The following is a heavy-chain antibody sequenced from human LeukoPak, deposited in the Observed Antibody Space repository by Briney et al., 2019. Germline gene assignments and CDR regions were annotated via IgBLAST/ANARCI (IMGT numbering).Heavy chain of an antibody. V-gene: IGHV3-48*01. J-gene: IGHJ4*02. D-gene: IGHD6-6*01. CDR1: GFPFSTYS. CDR3: AGGESEYSSSGDFAY. CDR2: ISSRSTTI. Sequence: GSLRLSFAASGFPFSTYSMNWVRQTPGKGLEWVSYISSRSTTIHYADSVKGRFTISRDNAKNSLYLQMNSLRAEDTAVYYCAGGESEYSSSGDFAYWGQGTLVTVSS.